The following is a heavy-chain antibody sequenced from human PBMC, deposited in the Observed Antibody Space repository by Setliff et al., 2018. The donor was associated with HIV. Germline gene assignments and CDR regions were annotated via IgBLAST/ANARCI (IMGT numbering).Heavy chain of an antibody. CDR2: ISAKNGNT. D-gene: IGHD3-10*01. CDR1: GYSFTTYG. CDR3: ARSGVPPYYYYGMDV. J-gene: IGHJ6*02. Sequence: ASVKVSCKASGYSFTTYGISWVRQAPGQGLEWMGWISAKNGNTNYAQNLQGRVSMTTDTSTSTAYMELRSLRSDDTGAYFCARSGVPPYYYYGMDVWGQGTTVTVSS. V-gene: IGHV1-18*01.